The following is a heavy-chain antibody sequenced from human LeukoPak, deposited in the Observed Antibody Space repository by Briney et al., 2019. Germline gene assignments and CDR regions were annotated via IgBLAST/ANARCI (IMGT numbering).Heavy chain of an antibody. V-gene: IGHV4-39*07. D-gene: IGHD3-10*01. J-gene: IGHJ4*02. CDR1: GASISSSSDY. CDR3: ARGRYYFVD. CDR2: ISYSGST. Sequence: SETLSLTCTVSGASISSSSDYWGWIRQPPGKGLEWIGTISYSGSTYYNPSLKSRVTISVDTSKNQFSLKLSSVSAADTAFYYCARGRYYFVDWGQGTPVTVSS.